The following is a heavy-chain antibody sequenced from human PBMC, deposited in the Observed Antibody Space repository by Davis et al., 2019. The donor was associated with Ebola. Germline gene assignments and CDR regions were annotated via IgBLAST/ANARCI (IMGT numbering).Heavy chain of an antibody. Sequence: GESLKISCAASGFTFSSYAMSWVRQAPGKGLEWVSAISGSGGSTYYADSVKGRFTISRDNSKNTLYLQMNSLRAEDTAVYYCAKGSIFGAIPYYYGMDVWGQGTTVTVSS. CDR2: ISGSGGST. V-gene: IGHV3-23*01. D-gene: IGHD3-3*01. J-gene: IGHJ6*02. CDR1: GFTFSSYA. CDR3: AKGSIFGAIPYYYGMDV.